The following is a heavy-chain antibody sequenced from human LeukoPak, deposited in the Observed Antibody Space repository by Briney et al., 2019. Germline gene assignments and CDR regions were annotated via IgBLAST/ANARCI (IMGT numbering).Heavy chain of an antibody. Sequence: PSETLSLSCTVSGGSISSYYWSWIRQPPGKGLEWIGYIYYSGSTNYNPSLKSRVTISVDTSKNQFSLKLSSVTAADTAVYYCARYQRVAATPHNWFDPWGQGTLVTVSS. V-gene: IGHV4-59*01. J-gene: IGHJ5*02. D-gene: IGHD2-15*01. CDR2: IYYSGST. CDR1: GGSISSYY. CDR3: ARYQRVAATPHNWFDP.